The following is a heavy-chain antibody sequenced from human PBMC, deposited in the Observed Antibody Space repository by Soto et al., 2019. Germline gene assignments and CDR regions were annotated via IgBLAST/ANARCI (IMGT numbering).Heavy chain of an antibody. CDR2: IWYDGTNK. V-gene: IGHV3-33*01. CDR1: GFTFSSYG. Sequence: QVQLVESGGGVVQPGRSLRLSCATSGFTFSSYGMHWVRQGPGKGLEWVAVIWYDGTNKYYADSVNGRFTISRDDSKNTLYLKMISRRSEDTAVYYCARGPMTTVTTWGDWYFDLWGRGTLVTVSS. CDR3: ARGPMTTVTTWGDWYFDL. D-gene: IGHD4-17*01. J-gene: IGHJ2*01.